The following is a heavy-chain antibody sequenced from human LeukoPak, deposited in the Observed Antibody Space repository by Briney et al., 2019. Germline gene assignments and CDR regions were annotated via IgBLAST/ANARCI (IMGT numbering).Heavy chain of an antibody. V-gene: IGHV3-33*08. CDR1: GFTFSTYG. D-gene: IGHD3-10*01. CDR2: IRDDGSNK. J-gene: IGHJ6*03. CDR3: ARTPHITMVRGVIPYYYYYMDV. Sequence: GGSLRLSCAASGFTFSTYGMHWVRQAPGKGLEWVAFIRDDGSNKYYADSVKGRFTISRDNAKNSLYLQMNSLRAEDTAVYYCARTPHITMVRGVIPYYYYYMDVWGKGTTVTISS.